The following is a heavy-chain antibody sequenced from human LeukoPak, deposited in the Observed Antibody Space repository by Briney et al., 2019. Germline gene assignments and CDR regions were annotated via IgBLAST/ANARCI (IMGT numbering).Heavy chain of an antibody. J-gene: IGHJ4*02. CDR3: ARDRDYYGSGSYYSKIDY. CDR2: ISAYNGNT. Sequence: ASVKVSCKASGYTFTSYGISWERQAPRQGLEWMGWISAYNGNTNYAQKLQGRVTMTTDTSTSTAYMELRSLRSDDTAVYYCARDRDYYGSGSYYSKIDYWGQGTLVTVSS. CDR1: GYTFTSYG. V-gene: IGHV1-18*04. D-gene: IGHD3-10*01.